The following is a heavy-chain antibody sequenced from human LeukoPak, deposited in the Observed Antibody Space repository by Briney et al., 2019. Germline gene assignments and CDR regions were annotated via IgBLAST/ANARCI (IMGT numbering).Heavy chain of an antibody. CDR2: TYYRSKWYN. Sequence: SQTLSLTCAISGDSVSSNSAAWNWIRQSPSRGLEWLGRTYYRSKWYNDYAVSVKSRITINPDTSKNQFSLQLNSVTPEDTAVYYCARERSGDLDTAMTTDAFDIWGQGTMVTVSS. J-gene: IGHJ3*02. V-gene: IGHV6-1*01. CDR3: ARERSGDLDTAMTTDAFDI. CDR1: GDSVSSNSAA. D-gene: IGHD5-18*01.